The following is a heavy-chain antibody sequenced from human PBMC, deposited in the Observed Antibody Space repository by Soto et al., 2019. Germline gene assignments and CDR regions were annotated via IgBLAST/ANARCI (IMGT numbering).Heavy chain of an antibody. CDR3: AVRDWLLTDDAFDI. V-gene: IGHV4-39*01. CDR2: IYYSGST. J-gene: IGHJ3*02. Sequence: QLQLQESGPGLVKPSETLSLTCTVSGGSISSSSYYWGWIRQPPGKGLEWIGSIYYSGSTYYNPSLKSRVTISVDTSKNQFSLKLSSVTAADTAVYYCAVRDWLLTDDAFDIWGQGTMVTVSS. CDR1: GGSISSSSYY. D-gene: IGHD3-9*01.